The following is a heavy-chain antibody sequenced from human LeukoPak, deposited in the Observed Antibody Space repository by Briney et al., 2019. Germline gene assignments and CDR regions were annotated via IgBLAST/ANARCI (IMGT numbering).Heavy chain of an antibody. J-gene: IGHJ5*02. CDR3: ARILLLWFGEPSRAFDP. V-gene: IGHV4-34*01. Sequence: PSETLSLTCAVYGGSFSGYYWSWIRQPPGKGLEWIGEINHSGSTNYNPSLKSRVTISVDTSKNQFSLKLSSVTAADTAVYYCARILLLWFGEPSRAFDPWGQGTLVTVSS. D-gene: IGHD3-10*01. CDR1: GGSFSGYY. CDR2: INHSGST.